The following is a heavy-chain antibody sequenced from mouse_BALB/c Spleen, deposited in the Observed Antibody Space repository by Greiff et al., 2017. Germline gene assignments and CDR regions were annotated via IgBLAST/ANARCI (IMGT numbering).Heavy chain of an antibody. CDR2: IYPGNVNT. D-gene: IGHD4-1*01. CDR1: GYTFTSYY. J-gene: IGHJ4*01. V-gene: IGHV1S56*01. CDR3: ARVLTGTWAMDY. Sequence: VQLQQSGPELVKPGASVRISCKASGYTFTSYYIHWVKQRPGQGLEWIGWIYPGNVNTKYNEKFKGKATLTADKSSSTAYMQLSSLTSEDSVVYFCARVLTGTWAMDYWGQGTSVTVSS.